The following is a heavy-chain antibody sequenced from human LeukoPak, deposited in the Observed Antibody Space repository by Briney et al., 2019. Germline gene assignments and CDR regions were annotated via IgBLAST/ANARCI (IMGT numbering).Heavy chain of an antibody. CDR1: GFTFSTYV. CDR3: AKVRDTRDWYKDAFDI. J-gene: IGHJ3*02. CDR2: ITGSGGST. V-gene: IGHV3-23*01. D-gene: IGHD6-19*01. Sequence: PGGSLRLSCAASGFTFSTYVVNWVRQAPGKGLEWVSTITGSGGSTYYAASVKGRFTVSRDNSKNTLYLQMSSLRAEDTAMYYCAKVRDTRDWYKDAFDIWGQGTRVTVSS.